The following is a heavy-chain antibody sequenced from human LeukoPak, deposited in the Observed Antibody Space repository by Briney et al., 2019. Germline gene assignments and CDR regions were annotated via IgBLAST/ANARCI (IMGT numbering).Heavy chain of an antibody. Sequence: GGSLRLSCAASGFTFDDYAMHWVRQAPGKGLEWVSLITWDAGSTYYADSVKGRFTISRDNSRNSLYLQMNSLRAEDTALYYCAKGTSSWHEFDYWGQGTLVTVSS. V-gene: IGHV3-43D*03. CDR2: ITWDAGST. CDR3: AKGTSSWHEFDY. CDR1: GFTFDDYA. D-gene: IGHD6-13*01. J-gene: IGHJ4*02.